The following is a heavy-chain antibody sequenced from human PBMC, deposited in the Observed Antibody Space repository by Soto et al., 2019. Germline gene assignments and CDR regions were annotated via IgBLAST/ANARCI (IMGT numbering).Heavy chain of an antibody. CDR1: GGSISSYY. V-gene: IGHV4-59*08. Sequence: QVQLQESGPGLVKPSETLSLTCSVSGGSISSYYWGWIRQPPGKGLEWIGFIYYSGSTHYNPSLKSRVPIPIATSTNPISRQLSTLTAADTAIYYFARLHCRRGTCHDYHDCYAMDTWGQGTTVTVSS. D-gene: IGHD2-21*01. J-gene: IGHJ6*02. CDR3: ARLHCRRGTCHDYHDCYAMDT. CDR2: IYYSGST.